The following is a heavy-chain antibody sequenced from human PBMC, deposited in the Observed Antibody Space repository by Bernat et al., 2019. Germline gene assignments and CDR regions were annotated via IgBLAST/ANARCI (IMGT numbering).Heavy chain of an antibody. V-gene: IGHV3-33*01. CDR2: IWYDGSNK. Sequence: QVQLVESGGGVVQPGRSLRLPCAASGFTFSSYGMHWVRQAPGKGLEWVAVIWYDGSNKYYADSVKGRFTISRDNSKNTLYLQMNSLRAEDTAVYYCARALGYSYGSHFDYWGQGTLVTVSS. D-gene: IGHD5-18*01. CDR1: GFTFSSYG. CDR3: ARALGYSYGSHFDY. J-gene: IGHJ4*02.